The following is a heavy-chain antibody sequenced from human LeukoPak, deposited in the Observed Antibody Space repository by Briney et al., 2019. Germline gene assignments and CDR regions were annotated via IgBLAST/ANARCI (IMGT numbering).Heavy chain of an antibody. CDR3: ATETRIAQLGTVGFDY. Sequence: GGSLRLPCAASGFTFSSHTTTCIPHAPGKALEWVSSISDSAGTTYYADSVKGRFTISRDNSKNRLYLQVNSLRAEDTAIYYCATETRIAQLGTVGFDYWGEGALVTVSS. CDR2: ISDSAGTT. V-gene: IGHV3-23*01. J-gene: IGHJ4*02. D-gene: IGHD3-22*01. CDR1: GFTFSSHT.